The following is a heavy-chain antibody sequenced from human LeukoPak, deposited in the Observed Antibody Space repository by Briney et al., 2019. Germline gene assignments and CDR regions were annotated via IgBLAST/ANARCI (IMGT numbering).Heavy chain of an antibody. CDR2: IYTSGST. Sequence: PSQTLSLTCTVSGGSISSGSYYWSWIRQPAGKGLEWIGRIYTSGSTNYNPSLKSRVSISVDTSKNQFSLKLSSVTAADTAVYYCARDSTGGTKYYYGSGSSYYFDYWGQGTLVTVSS. CDR3: ARDSTGGTKYYYGSGSSYYFDY. CDR1: GGSISSGSYY. V-gene: IGHV4-61*02. D-gene: IGHD3-10*01. J-gene: IGHJ4*02.